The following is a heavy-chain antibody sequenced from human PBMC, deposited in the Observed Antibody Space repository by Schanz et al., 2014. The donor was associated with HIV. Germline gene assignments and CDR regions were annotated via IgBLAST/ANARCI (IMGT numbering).Heavy chain of an antibody. J-gene: IGHJ6*02. CDR1: GFTFSSYG. Sequence: QVQLVESGGGVVQPGRSLRLSCAASGFTFSSYGMHWVRQAPGKGLEWVAVISYDRRNKYYADSVKGRFTISRVNSKNTLYLQMNSLRAEDTAIYYCAKEGYGEGYYGMDVWGQGTTVTVSS. D-gene: IGHD4-17*01. V-gene: IGHV3-30*18. CDR3: AKEGYGEGYYGMDV. CDR2: ISYDRRNK.